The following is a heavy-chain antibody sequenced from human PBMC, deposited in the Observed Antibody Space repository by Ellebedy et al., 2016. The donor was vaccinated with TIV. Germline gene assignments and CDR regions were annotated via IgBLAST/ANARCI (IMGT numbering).Heavy chain of an antibody. J-gene: IGHJ3*02. CDR3: ARDEGLDAFDI. CDR1: GYTFSSYA. Sequence: ASVKVSCKASGYTFSSYAMHWVRQAPGQRLEWMGWINAGNGNTKYSQKFQGRVTMTTDTSTSTAYMELRSLRSDDTAVYYCARDEGLDAFDIWGQGTMVTVSS. V-gene: IGHV1-3*01. CDR2: INAGNGNT.